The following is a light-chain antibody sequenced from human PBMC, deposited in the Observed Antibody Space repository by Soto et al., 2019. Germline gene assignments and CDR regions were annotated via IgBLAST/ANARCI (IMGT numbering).Light chain of an antibody. V-gene: IGLV2-14*01. CDR1: SSDVGGYNY. CDR2: DVS. J-gene: IGLJ3*02. CDR3: NSYTTSRTLM. Sequence: QSVLTQPASVSGSPGQSITISCTGTSSDVGGYNYVSWYQQHPGKAPKLMIYDVSKRPSGVSNRFSCSKSGNTASLTISGLQAEDEADYYCNSYTTSRTLMFGGGTKLTVL.